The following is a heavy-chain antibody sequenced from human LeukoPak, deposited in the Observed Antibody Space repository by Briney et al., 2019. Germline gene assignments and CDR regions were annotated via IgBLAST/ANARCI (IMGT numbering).Heavy chain of an antibody. CDR3: AKGHYGSGSYYYTDY. D-gene: IGHD3-10*01. V-gene: IGHV3-21*01. J-gene: IGHJ4*02. CDR1: GFTFSSYS. CDR2: ISSSSYI. Sequence: PGGPLRLSCAASGFTFSSYSMNWVRQAPGKGLEWVSSISSSSYIYYADSVKGRFTISRDNAKNSLYLQMNSLRVEDTAVYYCAKGHYGSGSYYYTDYWGQGTLVTVSS.